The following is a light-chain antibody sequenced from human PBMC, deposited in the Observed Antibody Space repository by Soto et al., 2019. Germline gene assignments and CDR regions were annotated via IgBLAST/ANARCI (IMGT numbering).Light chain of an antibody. CDR2: DVS. CDR3: GSYTTTSTYV. CDR1: SSDVGSYNY. V-gene: IGLV2-14*01. J-gene: IGLJ1*01. Sequence: QSALTQPASVFGSPRQSITISCTGTSSDVGSYNYVSWYQQHPGKAPKLMVYDVSNRPSGVSNRFSGSKSGNTASLTISGLQAEDEADYYCGSYTTTSTYVFGPGTKVTVL.